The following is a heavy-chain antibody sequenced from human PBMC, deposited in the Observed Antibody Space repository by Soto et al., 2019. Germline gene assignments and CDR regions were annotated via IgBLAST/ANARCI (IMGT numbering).Heavy chain of an antibody. V-gene: IGHV4-30-2*01. CDR2: IYHSGST. Sequence: SETLSLTCAVSGGSISSGGYSWNWIRQPPGKGLEWIGYIYHSGSTLYNPSLKSRVTISVDTSKNQFSLKLSSVTAADTAVYYCVGSGYSPFDYWGQGTLVTLSS. CDR3: VGSGYSPFDY. CDR1: GGSISSGGYS. D-gene: IGHD3-22*01. J-gene: IGHJ4*02.